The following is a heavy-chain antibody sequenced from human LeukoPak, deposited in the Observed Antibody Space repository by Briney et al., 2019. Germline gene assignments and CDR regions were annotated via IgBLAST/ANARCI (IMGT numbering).Heavy chain of an antibody. V-gene: IGHV4-34*01. Sequence: LETLSLTCAVYGGSFSGYYWSWIRQPPGKGLEWIGEINHSGSTNYNPSLKSRVTISVDTSKNQFSLKLSSVTAADTAVYYCARQASTTDYFDYWGQGTLVTVSS. CDR1: GGSFSGYY. CDR3: ARQASTTDYFDY. D-gene: IGHD4-11*01. J-gene: IGHJ4*02. CDR2: INHSGST.